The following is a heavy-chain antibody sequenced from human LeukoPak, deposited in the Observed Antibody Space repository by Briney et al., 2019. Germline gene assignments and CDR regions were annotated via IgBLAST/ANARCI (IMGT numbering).Heavy chain of an antibody. CDR1: GFTFSSYS. CDR2: ISSSSTI. D-gene: IGHD3-22*01. Sequence: GGSLRLSCAASGFTFSSYSMNWVRQAPGKGLEWVSYISSSSTIYYADSAKGRFTISRDNAKNSLYLQMNSLRDEDTAVYYCARDSGTYYYDSSGYPWGQGTLVTVSS. J-gene: IGHJ5*02. V-gene: IGHV3-48*02. CDR3: ARDSGTYYYDSSGYP.